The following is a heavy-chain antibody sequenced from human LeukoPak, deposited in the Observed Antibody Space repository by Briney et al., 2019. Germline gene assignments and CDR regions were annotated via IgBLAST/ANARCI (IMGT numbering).Heavy chain of an antibody. Sequence: TGGSLRLSCAASGFTFSSYAMHWVRQAPGKGLEYVSAISSNGGSTYYANSVKGRFTISRDNSKNTLYLQMGSLRAEDMAVYYCARSGYDFWSGYYGYYYYGMDVWGQGTTVTVSS. D-gene: IGHD3-3*01. CDR3: ARSGYDFWSGYYGYYYYGMDV. V-gene: IGHV3-64*01. CDR1: GFTFSSYA. J-gene: IGHJ6*02. CDR2: ISSNGGST.